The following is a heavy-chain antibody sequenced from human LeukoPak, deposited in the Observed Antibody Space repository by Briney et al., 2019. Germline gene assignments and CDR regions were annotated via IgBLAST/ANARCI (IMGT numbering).Heavy chain of an antibody. D-gene: IGHD6-19*01. Sequence: SETLSLTCTVSGGSISRYYWSWIRQPAGKGLEWIGRIYTSGSTNYNPSLKSRVTMSVDTSKNQFSLKLSSVTAADTAVYYCARDSRDGSGWFFDYWGQGTLVTVSS. CDR1: GGSISRYY. J-gene: IGHJ4*02. CDR2: IYTSGST. V-gene: IGHV4-4*07. CDR3: ARDSRDGSGWFFDY.